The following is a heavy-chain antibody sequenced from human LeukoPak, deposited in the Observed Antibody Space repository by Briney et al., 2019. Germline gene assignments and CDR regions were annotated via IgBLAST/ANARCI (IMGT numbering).Heavy chain of an antibody. Sequence: PRGSLRLSCAASGFTFSSYSMNWVRQAPGKGLEWVSSISSSSSYIYYADSVKGRFTISRDNAKNSLYLQMNSLRAEDTAVYYCARDGTYDILTGRKIRGYFDLWGRGTLVTVSS. J-gene: IGHJ2*01. CDR1: GFTFSSYS. D-gene: IGHD3-9*01. CDR3: ARDGTYDILTGRKIRGYFDL. V-gene: IGHV3-21*01. CDR2: ISSSSSYI.